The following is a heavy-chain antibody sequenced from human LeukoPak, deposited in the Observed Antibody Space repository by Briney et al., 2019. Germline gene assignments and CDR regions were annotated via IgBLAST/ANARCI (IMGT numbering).Heavy chain of an antibody. Sequence: GGSLRLSCAASGFTFSSYAMSWVRQAPGKGLEWVSTISGSGGTTYYAASVKGRFTISRDNSKNTLYLQVNSLRADDTAVYYCAKGGSVVASGATTFEIWGQGTMVTVSS. D-gene: IGHD6-13*01. CDR2: ISGSGGTT. J-gene: IGHJ3*02. CDR1: GFTFSSYA. V-gene: IGHV3-23*01. CDR3: AKGGSVVASGATTFEI.